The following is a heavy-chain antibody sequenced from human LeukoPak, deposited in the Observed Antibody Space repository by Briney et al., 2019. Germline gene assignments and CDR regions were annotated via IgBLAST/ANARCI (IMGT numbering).Heavy chain of an antibody. CDR1: GFTFDDYG. D-gene: IGHD5-18*01. V-gene: IGHV3-20*04. CDR2: INWNGGST. Sequence: PGGSLRLSCADSGFTFDDYGMSWVRQAPGKGLEWVSGINWNGGSTGYADSVKGRFTISRDNAKNSLYLQMNSLRAEDTALYYCARDNVDTAMVTRFFPPDYWGQGTLVTVSS. J-gene: IGHJ4*02. CDR3: ARDNVDTAMVTRFFPPDY.